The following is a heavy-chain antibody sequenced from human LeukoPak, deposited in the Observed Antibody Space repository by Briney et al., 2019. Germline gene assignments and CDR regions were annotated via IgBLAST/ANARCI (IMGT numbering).Heavy chain of an antibody. CDR3: ARNKRLWWERXDTTFD. CDR2: IYSSGSA. D-gene: IGHD1-26*01. CDR1: GGYISTYY. J-gene: IGHJ4*01. V-gene: IGHV4-4*07. Sequence: SETLSLTCTVSGGYISTYYWSWIRQPAGEGLEWLGRIYSSGSANYNPSLKSRLAMSVDTSKNQFSLMLSSVTAADTAVYYCARNKRLWWERXDTTFD.